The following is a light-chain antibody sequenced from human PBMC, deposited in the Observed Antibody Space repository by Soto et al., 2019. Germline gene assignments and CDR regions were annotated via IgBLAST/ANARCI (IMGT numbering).Light chain of an antibody. CDR3: QKYDTVPWT. Sequence: DFQMTQSPSSLPASVGDRVTITCRASQGVGISLVWFQQKPGRAPKLLIYGASILQSGVPSRFSGSGSGTYFRLTLRRLQPEDAATYYCQKYDTVPWTFGQGTKVEIK. V-gene: IGKV1-27*01. CDR2: GAS. J-gene: IGKJ1*01. CDR1: QGVGIS.